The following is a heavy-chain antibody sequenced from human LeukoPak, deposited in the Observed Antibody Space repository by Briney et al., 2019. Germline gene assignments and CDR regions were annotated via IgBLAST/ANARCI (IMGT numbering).Heavy chain of an antibody. J-gene: IGHJ6*02. CDR3: ARSTPPELVNYYGMDV. Sequence: SVKVSCKASGGTFSSYAISWVRQAPGQGLERMGGISPIFGTANYAQKFQGRVTITADESTSTAYMELSSLRSEDTAVYYCARSTPPELVNYYGMDVWGQGTTVTVSS. CDR2: ISPIFGTA. CDR1: GGTFSSYA. V-gene: IGHV1-69*13. D-gene: IGHD6-13*01.